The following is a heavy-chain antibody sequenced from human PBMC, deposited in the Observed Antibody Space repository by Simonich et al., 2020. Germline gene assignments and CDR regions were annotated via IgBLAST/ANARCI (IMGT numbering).Heavy chain of an antibody. J-gene: IGHJ3*02. V-gene: IGHV3-21*01. CDR3: AREQARGGAFDI. D-gene: IGHD3-16*01. CDR2: IRSSSSYL. CDR1: GFTFSSYS. Sequence: EVQLVESGGGLVKPGGSLRLSCEDSGFTFSSYSMTWVHQAPGKRLQWVSPIRSSSSYLYDADSGKGRFTISRDNAQNSLYLQMNDLSAEDTAVYYCAREQARGGAFDIWGQGTMVTVSS.